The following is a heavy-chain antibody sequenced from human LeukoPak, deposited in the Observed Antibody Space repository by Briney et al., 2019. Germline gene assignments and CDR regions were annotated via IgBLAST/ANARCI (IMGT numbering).Heavy chain of an antibody. D-gene: IGHD6-19*01. CDR3: ARDRTRTGYSSGWYHDY. CDR2: INPNSGGT. V-gene: IGHV1-2*02. CDR1: GYTVTGYY. J-gene: IGHJ4*02. Sequence: ASVNVSCKASGYTVTGYYMHWVRQAPGQGLEWMGWINPNSGGTNYAQKFQGRVTMTRDTSISTAYMELSRLRSDDTAVYYCARDRTRTGYSSGWYHDYWGQGTLVTVSS.